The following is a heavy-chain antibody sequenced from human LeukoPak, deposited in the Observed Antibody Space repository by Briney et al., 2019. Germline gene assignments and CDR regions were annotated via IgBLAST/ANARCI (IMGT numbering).Heavy chain of an antibody. Sequence: ASVKVFCKASGYTFTDYYLFWVRQAPGQGLEWMGWINPKTGETKFGQKLQGRVTLTRDTSITTTYMELRSLRFGDRDVYYCARDERYCNGYKHHAELGYWGQGTLVTVSS. CDR2: INPKTGET. V-gene: IGHV1-2*02. J-gene: IGHJ4*02. CDR1: GYTFTDYY. D-gene: IGHD2-15*01. CDR3: ARDERYCNGYKHHAELGY.